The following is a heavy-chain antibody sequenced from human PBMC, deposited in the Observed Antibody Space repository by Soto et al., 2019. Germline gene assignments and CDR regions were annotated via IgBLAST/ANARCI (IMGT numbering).Heavy chain of an antibody. CDR3: TRVNTIFCNPDYYSDDMDV. Sequence: QVQLVQSGAAVKKPGASVKVSCKASGYTFATYASHWVRQAPGQRLEWMGWINTGNGYTEYSQNFRGRVTITRDTSASKAYMELSSRRSEDTAMYYCTRVNTIFCNPDYYSDDMDVWGQGTTVTVAS. CDR2: INTGNGYT. D-gene: IGHD3-9*01. CDR1: GYTFATYA. J-gene: IGHJ6*02. V-gene: IGHV1-3*04.